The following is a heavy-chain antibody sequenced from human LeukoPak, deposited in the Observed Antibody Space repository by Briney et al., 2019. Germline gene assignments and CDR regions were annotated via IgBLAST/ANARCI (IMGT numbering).Heavy chain of an antibody. J-gene: IGHJ6*02. CDR3: ARDLAAGKQILYYYGMDV. CDR2: ISSSSSYI. V-gene: IGHV3-21*01. CDR1: GFTFSSYA. D-gene: IGHD6-13*01. Sequence: PGGSLRLSCAAFGFTFSSYAMHWVRQAPGKGLEWVSSISSSSSYIYYADSVKGRFTISRDNAKNSLYLQMNSLRAEDTAVYYCARDLAAGKQILYYYGMDVWGQGTTVTVYS.